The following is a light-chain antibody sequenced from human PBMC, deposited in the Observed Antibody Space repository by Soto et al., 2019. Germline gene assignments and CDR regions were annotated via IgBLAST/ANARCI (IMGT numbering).Light chain of an antibody. Sequence: QSALTQPPSASGSPGQSVAISCTGTSSDVGGYDYVSWYQQHPGKAPKLMIYDVSKRPSGVPDRFSGSKSGNTASLTVSGLQAEDKADYYCSSYAGTYIVFGTGTKVTVL. CDR1: SSDVGGYDY. CDR2: DVS. CDR3: SSYAGTYIV. J-gene: IGLJ1*01. V-gene: IGLV2-8*01.